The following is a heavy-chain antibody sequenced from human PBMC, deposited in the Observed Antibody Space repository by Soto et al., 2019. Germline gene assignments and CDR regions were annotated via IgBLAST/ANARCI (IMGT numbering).Heavy chain of an antibody. Sequence: SVTLSLICPVAGAPITASSYLRSVRQPAGKGVEWIGRFSLSGTTNYNPSLRSRVTMSADVSENQFSLRLTSVTAAVTALYYCARGMTPPGAPAWYYINPWGQGTVVSVSS. CDR2: FSLSGTT. CDR1: GAPITASSY. V-gene: IGHV4-4*07. J-gene: IGHJ5*02. D-gene: IGHD6-13*01. CDR3: ARGMTPPGAPAWYYINP.